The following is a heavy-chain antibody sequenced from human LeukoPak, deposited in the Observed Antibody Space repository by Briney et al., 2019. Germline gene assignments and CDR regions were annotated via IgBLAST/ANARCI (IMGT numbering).Heavy chain of an antibody. CDR3: ASEGAYSSSWPPRDYYYYGMDV. Sequence: GGSLRLSCAASGFTFSSYAMHWVRRAPGKGLEYVSAISSNGDNTYYTNSVKGRFTISRDNSKNTLYLQMGSLRAEDMAVYYCASEGAYSSSWPPRDYYYYGMDVWGQGTTVTVSS. CDR2: ISSNGDNT. CDR1: GFTFSSYA. D-gene: IGHD6-13*01. J-gene: IGHJ6*02. V-gene: IGHV3-64*01.